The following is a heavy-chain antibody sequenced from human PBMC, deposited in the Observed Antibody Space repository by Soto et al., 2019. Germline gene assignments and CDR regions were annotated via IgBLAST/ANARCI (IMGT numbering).Heavy chain of an antibody. J-gene: IGHJ4*02. CDR3: ARESEDLTSNFDY. CDR1: GFTFTRYS. V-gene: IGHV3-21*06. Sequence: PGGSLRLSCAASGFTFTRYSMNWVRQAPGKGLEWVSSISSTTNYVYYGDSMRGRFTISRDNAKNSLYLEMNSLRAEDTAVYYCARESEDLTSNFDYWGQGTLVTVSS. CDR2: ISSTTNYV.